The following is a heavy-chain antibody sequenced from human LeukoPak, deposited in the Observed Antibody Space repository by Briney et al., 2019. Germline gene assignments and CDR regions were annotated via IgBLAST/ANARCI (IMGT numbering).Heavy chain of an antibody. CDR1: GGSFSGYY. D-gene: IGHD6-13*01. J-gene: IGHJ4*02. CDR3: ARGPRAGYSSSRFDY. CDR2: IYHSGST. V-gene: IGHV4-34*01. Sequence: SETLPLTCAVYGGSFSGYYWSWIRQPPGKGLEWIGEIYHSGSTIYNPSLKSRVTISVDTSKNQFSLKLSSVTAADTAVYYCARGPRAGYSSSRFDYWGQGTLVTVSS.